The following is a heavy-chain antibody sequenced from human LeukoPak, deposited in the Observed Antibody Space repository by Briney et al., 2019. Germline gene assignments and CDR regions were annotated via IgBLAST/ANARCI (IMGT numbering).Heavy chain of an antibody. Sequence: GGSLRLSCAASGFTVSSNYMSWVRQAPGKGLEWVSVIYSGGSTYYADSVKGRFTISRDNSKNTLYLQMNSLRAEDTAVYYCARALARRYFDWLLPNFGYWGQGTLATVSS. CDR2: IYSGGST. CDR1: GFTVSSNY. CDR3: ARALARRYFDWLLPNFGY. D-gene: IGHD3-9*01. V-gene: IGHV3-66*01. J-gene: IGHJ4*02.